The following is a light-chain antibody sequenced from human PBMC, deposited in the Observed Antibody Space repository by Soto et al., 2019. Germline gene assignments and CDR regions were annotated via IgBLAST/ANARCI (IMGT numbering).Light chain of an antibody. CDR3: LQHYAWQWP. V-gene: IGKV3D-15*01. J-gene: IGKJ1*01. CDR1: QSVGSN. Sequence: EMTQTAFTMSVSPVSRATVSLRASQSVGSNLAWYQQRPGQAPRLLIYGESTRATGIPVRFSGSGSETELNLTIGGLPSEASGVYYCLQHYAWQWPCGEGTQVDI. CDR2: GES.